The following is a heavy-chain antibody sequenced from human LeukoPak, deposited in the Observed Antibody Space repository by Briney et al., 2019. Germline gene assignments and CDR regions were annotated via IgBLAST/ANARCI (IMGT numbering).Heavy chain of an antibody. CDR3: ARGVAAAGTWSFDY. CDR1: GIKFSYSA. CDR2: ISYDGSNK. D-gene: IGHD6-13*01. V-gene: IGHV3-30*03. J-gene: IGHJ4*02. Sequence: GGSLRLSCAASGIKFSYSAMHWVRQAPGKGLQWVALISYDGSNKDYVDSVKGRFTISRDNSKNTLYLQMNSLRPEDTAIYYCARGVAAAGTWSFDYWGQGSLVTVSS.